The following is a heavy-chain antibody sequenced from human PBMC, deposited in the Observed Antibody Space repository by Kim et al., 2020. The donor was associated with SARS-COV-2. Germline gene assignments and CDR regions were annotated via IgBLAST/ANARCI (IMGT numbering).Heavy chain of an antibody. CDR2: ISGSGGST. CDR3: AKEGYRGSGKDGGMDV. Sequence: GGSLRLSCAASGFTFSSYAMSWVRQAPGKGLEWVSAISGSGGSTYYADSVKGRFTISRDNSKNTLYLQMNSLRAEDTAVYYCAKEGYRGSGKDGGMDVWGQGTTVTVSS. CDR1: GFTFSSYA. D-gene: IGHD3-10*01. J-gene: IGHJ6*02. V-gene: IGHV3-23*01.